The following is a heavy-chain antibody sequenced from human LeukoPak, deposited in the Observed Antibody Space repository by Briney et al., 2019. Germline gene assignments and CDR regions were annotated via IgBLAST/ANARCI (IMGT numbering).Heavy chain of an antibody. D-gene: IGHD3-10*01. Sequence: ASVKVSCKASGYTFTGYYMHWVRQAPGQGLEWMGWINPNSGGTNYAQKFQGRVTMTRDTSISTAYMELSRLRSDDTAVYYCARGRYYYGSGNHDAFDIWGQGTMVTVSS. V-gene: IGHV1-2*02. CDR2: INPNSGGT. CDR1: GYTFTGYY. CDR3: ARGRYYYGSGNHDAFDI. J-gene: IGHJ3*02.